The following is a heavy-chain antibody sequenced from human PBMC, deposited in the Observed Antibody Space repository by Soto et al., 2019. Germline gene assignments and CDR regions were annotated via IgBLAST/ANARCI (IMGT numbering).Heavy chain of an antibody. V-gene: IGHV1-69*02. Sequence: ASVKVSCKASGGTFSSYTISWVRQAPGQGLEWMGRIIPILGIANYAQKFQGRVTITADKSTSTAYMELSSLRSEDTAVYYCASPYFIGGSCYSYYYYYMDVWGKGTTVTVS. D-gene: IGHD2-15*01. CDR1: GGTFSSYT. CDR2: IIPILGIA. J-gene: IGHJ6*03. CDR3: ASPYFIGGSCYSYYYYYMDV.